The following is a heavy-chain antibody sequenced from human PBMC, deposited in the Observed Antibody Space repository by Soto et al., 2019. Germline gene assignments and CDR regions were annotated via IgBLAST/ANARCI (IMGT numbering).Heavy chain of an antibody. Sequence: SETLSLTCAISGDSVSSNSAAWNWIRQSPSRGLEWLGRTYYRSKWYNDYAVSVKSRITINPDTSKNQFSLQLNSVTAEDTAVYYCAREVSAAAVYYYYYGIDVWGQGTTVTVSS. CDR1: GDSVSSNSAA. CDR3: AREVSAAAVYYYYYGIDV. CDR2: TYYRSKWYN. V-gene: IGHV6-1*01. D-gene: IGHD6-13*01. J-gene: IGHJ6*02.